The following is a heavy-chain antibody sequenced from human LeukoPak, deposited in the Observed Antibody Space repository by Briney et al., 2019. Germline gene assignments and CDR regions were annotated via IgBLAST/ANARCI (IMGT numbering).Heavy chain of an antibody. D-gene: IGHD6-25*01. CDR3: AISATARGGFDF. V-gene: IGHV3-7*01. Sequence: GGSLRLSCAASGFTFSSYWMSWVRQAPGKGLEWVANIKQDGSEKYYMDSVKGRFTISRDNAKNSLFLQMNSLRAEDTAVYFCAISATARGGFDFWGQGTLVTVSS. CDR2: IKQDGSEK. J-gene: IGHJ4*02. CDR1: GFTFSSYW.